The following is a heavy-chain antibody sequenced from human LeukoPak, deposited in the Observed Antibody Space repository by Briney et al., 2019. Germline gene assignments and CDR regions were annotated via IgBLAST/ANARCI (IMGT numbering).Heavy chain of an antibody. D-gene: IGHD2-2*01. CDR1: GFTFRDYS. Sequence: GSLTLSCAASGFTFRDYSLAWVRQAPGMGLEWVSVTSSFGGYIDYADSVKGRFTISRDNSKNTLYLQMNSLRAEDAAVYYCARERDRGVEVPDHFDHWGQGTLVTVSS. V-gene: IGHV3-23*01. CDR2: TSSFGGYI. J-gene: IGHJ4*02. CDR3: ARERDRGVEVPDHFDH.